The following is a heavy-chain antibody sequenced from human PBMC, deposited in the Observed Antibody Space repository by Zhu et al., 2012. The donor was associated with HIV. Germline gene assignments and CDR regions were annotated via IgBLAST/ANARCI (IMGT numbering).Heavy chain of an antibody. D-gene: IGHD1-26*01. CDR2: ISGSGGST. CDR1: GFTFSSYA. J-gene: IGHJ4*02. V-gene: IGHV3-23*01. CDR3: AKDLQAIVGATSRLFDY. Sequence: EVQLLESGGGLVQPGGSLRLSCAASGFTFSSYAMSWVRQAPGKGLEWVSAISGSGGSTYYADSVKGRFTISRDNSKNTLYLQMNSLRAEDTAVYYCAKDLQAIVGATSRLFDYWGQGTLVTVSS.